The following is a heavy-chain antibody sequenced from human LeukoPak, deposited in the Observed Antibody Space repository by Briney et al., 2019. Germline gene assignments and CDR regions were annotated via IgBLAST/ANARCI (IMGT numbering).Heavy chain of an antibody. CDR2: INHSGST. D-gene: IGHD1-1*01. Sequence: SETLSLTCAVYGGSFSGYYWSWIRQPPGKGLEWIGEINHSGSTNYDPSLKSRVTISVDTSKNQFSLKLSSVTAADTAVYYCASRYNWNGQTNWFDPWGQGTLVTVSS. CDR3: ASRYNWNGQTNWFDP. CDR1: GGSFSGYY. V-gene: IGHV4-34*01. J-gene: IGHJ5*02.